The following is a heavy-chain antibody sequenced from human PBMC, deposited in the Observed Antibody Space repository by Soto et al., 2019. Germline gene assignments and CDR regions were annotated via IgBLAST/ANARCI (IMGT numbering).Heavy chain of an antibody. CDR2: IKQDGSEK. CDR1: GFTFSNYW. D-gene: IGHD6-13*01. V-gene: IGHV3-7*01. Sequence: GGSLRLSCAASGFTFSNYWMSWVRQAPGKGLEWVASIKQDGSEKYYVDSVKGRFTISRDNAKNSLYLQMNSLRAEDTAVYYCARDLAAATSYGMDVWGQGTTVTVSS. CDR3: ARDLAAATSYGMDV. J-gene: IGHJ6*02.